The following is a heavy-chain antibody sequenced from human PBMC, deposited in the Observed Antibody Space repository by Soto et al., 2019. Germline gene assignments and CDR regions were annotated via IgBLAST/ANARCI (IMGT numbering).Heavy chain of an antibody. D-gene: IGHD2-15*01. V-gene: IGHV3-66*01. CDR1: GFTVSSNY. CDR2: IYSGGST. J-gene: IGHJ4*02. CDR3: ARDRYCSGGSCYSANDY. Sequence: GGSLRLSCAASGFTVSSNYMSWVRQAPGKGLEWVSVIYSGGSTYYADSVKGRFTISRDNSKNTLYLQMNSLRAEDTAVYYCARDRYCSGGSCYSANDYWGQGTLVTVSS.